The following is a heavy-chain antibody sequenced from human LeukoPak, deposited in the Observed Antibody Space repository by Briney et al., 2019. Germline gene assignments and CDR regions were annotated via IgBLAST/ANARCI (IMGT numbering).Heavy chain of an antibody. J-gene: IGHJ4*02. D-gene: IGHD3-22*01. Sequence: SETLSLTCTVSGGSISSYYWSWLRQPPGKGLEWIGYIYYSGSTNYNPSLKSRVTISVDTSKNQFSLRLRSVTAADTAVYYCAGVTGYMIEDYFDYWGQGTLVTVSS. CDR3: AGVTGYMIEDYFDY. V-gene: IGHV4-59*01. CDR1: GGSISSYY. CDR2: IYYSGST.